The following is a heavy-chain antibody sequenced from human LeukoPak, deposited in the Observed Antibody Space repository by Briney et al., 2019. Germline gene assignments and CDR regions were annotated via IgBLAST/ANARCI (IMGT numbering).Heavy chain of an antibody. CDR1: GGTFSSYA. CDR3: ARAKEPYDSSGYYRGGYYYYGMDV. V-gene: IGHV1-69*13. J-gene: IGHJ6*02. D-gene: IGHD3-22*01. Sequence: ASVKVSCKASGGTFSSYAISWVRQAPGQGLEWMGGIIPIFGTANYAQKFQGRVTITADESTSTAYMELSSLRSDDTAVYYCARAKEPYDSSGYYRGGYYYYGMDVWGQGTTVTVSS. CDR2: IIPIFGTA.